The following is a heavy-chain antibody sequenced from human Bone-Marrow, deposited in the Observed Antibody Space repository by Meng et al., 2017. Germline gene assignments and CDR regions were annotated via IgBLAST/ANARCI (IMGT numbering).Heavy chain of an antibody. J-gene: IGHJ4*02. V-gene: IGHV1-46*01. D-gene: IGHD5-24*01. CDR1: GYTFTSYY. Sequence: QGQLVQVGAGVKKPGAPVKVSCKASGYTFTSYYMHWVRQAPGQGLEWMGIINPSGGSTSYAQKFRGRVTMTRDTSTSTVYMELSSLRSEDTAVYYCARDQAKMEGFDYWGQGTLVTVSS. CDR3: ARDQAKMEGFDY. CDR2: INPSGGST.